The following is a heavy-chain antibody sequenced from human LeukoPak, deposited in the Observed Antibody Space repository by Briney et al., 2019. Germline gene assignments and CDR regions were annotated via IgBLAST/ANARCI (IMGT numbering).Heavy chain of an antibody. J-gene: IGHJ4*02. CDR1: GFIFSTYG. CDR3: AKSAHSSWYGALDY. D-gene: IGHD6-13*01. Sequence: GMSLRLSCAASGFIFSTYGMHWVRQAPGKGLEWVAVISHDGSNEFYADSVKDRFSISRDNSKNTQYLQMNSLRAEDTAVYYCAKSAHSSWYGALDYWGQGTLVTVSS. CDR2: ISHDGSNE. V-gene: IGHV3-30*18.